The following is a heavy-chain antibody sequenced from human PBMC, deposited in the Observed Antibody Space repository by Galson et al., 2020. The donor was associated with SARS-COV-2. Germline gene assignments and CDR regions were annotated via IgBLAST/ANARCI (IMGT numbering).Heavy chain of an antibody. D-gene: IGHD3-10*01. V-gene: IGHV4-39*01. CDR1: GGSISSSSSY. CDR2: VHYSGNT. CDR3: ARHSWFGEVWAPFDY. Sequence: SETLSLTCTVSGGSISSSSSYWGWIRQPPGKGLEWIGSVHYSGNTYYNPSLKSQVTISVDTSKDQFSLRLTSVTAADTAVYYCARHSWFGEVWAPFDYWGQGTPVTVS. J-gene: IGHJ4*02.